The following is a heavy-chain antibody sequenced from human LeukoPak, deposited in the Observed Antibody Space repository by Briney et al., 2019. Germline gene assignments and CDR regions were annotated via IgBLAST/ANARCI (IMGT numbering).Heavy chain of an antibody. V-gene: IGHV5-51*01. Sequence: GESLKISCKGSGSRFTSYWIGWVRQMPGKVLEWMGSIYPGDSDTRYSPSFQGQVTISADKSISTAYLQWSSLKASDTAMYYWARLIAAAGTLFVWGQGTLVTVSS. CDR2: IYPGDSDT. D-gene: IGHD6-13*01. CDR3: ARLIAAAGTLFV. J-gene: IGHJ4*02. CDR1: GSRFTSYW.